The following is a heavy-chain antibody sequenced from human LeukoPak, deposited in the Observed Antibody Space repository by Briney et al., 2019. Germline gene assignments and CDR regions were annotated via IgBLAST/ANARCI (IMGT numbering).Heavy chain of an antibody. D-gene: IGHD3-10*02. CDR2: IKQDGSEK. CDR3: AELGITMIGGV. Sequence: GGSLRLSCAASGFTFSSYWMSWVRQAPGKGLEWVANIKQDGSEKYYVDSVKGRFTISRDNSKNTLFLQVNSLRAEDTAVYYCAELGITMIGGVWGKGTTVTISS. V-gene: IGHV3-7*01. J-gene: IGHJ6*04. CDR1: GFTFSSYW.